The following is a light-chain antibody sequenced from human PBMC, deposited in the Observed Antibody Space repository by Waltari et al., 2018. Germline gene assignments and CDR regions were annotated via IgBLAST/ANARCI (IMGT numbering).Light chain of an antibody. CDR1: SSEVGDFNF. V-gene: IGLV2-11*01. CDR3: CSYMGPHTNWV. CDR2: DVT. Sequence: QSALTQPRSVSGSPGQSVTISCTGISSEVGDFNFVSWYQQHPGEAPKLMIYDVTKRPSVVQDRLSGSKSCNTASLTIYGLEAEDEANYYCCSYMGPHTNWVFGGGTKLTVL. J-gene: IGLJ3*02.